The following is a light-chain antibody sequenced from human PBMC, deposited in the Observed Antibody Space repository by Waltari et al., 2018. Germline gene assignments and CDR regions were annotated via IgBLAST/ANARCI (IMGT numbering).Light chain of an antibody. Sequence: GQPASISCRSSQSLVYSDGNIYLNWFHQRPGQSPRRLIYRVSRRESGVPDRFSGSGSGTDFTLEISMVEAEDVGVYYCMQTTHWPLTFGQGTKVEIK. CDR2: RVS. CDR1: QSLVYSDGNIY. V-gene: IGKV2-30*01. J-gene: IGKJ1*01. CDR3: MQTTHWPLT.